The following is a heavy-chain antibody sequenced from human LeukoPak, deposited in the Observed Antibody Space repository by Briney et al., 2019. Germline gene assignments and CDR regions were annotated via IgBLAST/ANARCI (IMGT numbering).Heavy chain of an antibody. CDR3: AKDMAGTTGMGAFDI. J-gene: IGHJ3*02. CDR2: ISWNSGSI. Sequence: GGSLRLSCAASGFTLDDYAMHWVRQAPGKGLEWVSGISWNSGSIGYADSVKGRFTISRDNAKNSLYLQMNSLRAEDTALYYCAKDMAGTTGMGAFDIWGQGTMVTVSS. D-gene: IGHD1-1*01. CDR1: GFTLDDYA. V-gene: IGHV3-9*01.